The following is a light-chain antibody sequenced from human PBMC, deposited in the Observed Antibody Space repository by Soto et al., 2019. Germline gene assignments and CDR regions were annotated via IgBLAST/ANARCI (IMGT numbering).Light chain of an antibody. J-gene: IGKJ5*01. CDR1: QSVSSY. CDR2: DAS. CDR3: QQRNNWPIT. Sequence: EIVLTQYPGTLSLSPGERATLSCRASQSVSSYLAWYQQKPGQAPRLLIYDASNRATGIPVRFSGSGSGTDFTLTISGLEPEDFALYYCQQRNNWPITFGQGTRLEIK. V-gene: IGKV3-11*01.